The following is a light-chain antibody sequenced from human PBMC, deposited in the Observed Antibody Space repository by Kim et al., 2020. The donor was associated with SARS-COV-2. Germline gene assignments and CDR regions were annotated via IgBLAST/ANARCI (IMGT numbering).Light chain of an antibody. CDR3: SSWTTSFTRV. Sequence: GRWITISCTGTSSDIGAFNYVSWYQQHPGEAPKLMIYDVYKRPSGISARFSASKSGNTASLTISGLQAEDEADYYCSSWTTSFTRVFGTGTKVTVL. CDR2: DVY. J-gene: IGLJ1*01. V-gene: IGLV2-14*03. CDR1: SSDIGAFNY.